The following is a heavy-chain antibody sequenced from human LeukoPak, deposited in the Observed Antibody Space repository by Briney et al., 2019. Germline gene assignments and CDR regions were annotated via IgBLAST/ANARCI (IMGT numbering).Heavy chain of an antibody. Sequence: GGSLRLSCAASGFTFSSYAMSWVRQAPGKGLEWVSAISGSGGGTYYADSVKGRFTISRDNSKNTLYLQMNSLRAEDTAVYYCAKVWDSSGWIWIDYWGQGTLVTVSS. CDR3: AKVWDSSGWIWIDY. CDR1: GFTFSSYA. V-gene: IGHV3-23*01. CDR2: ISGSGGGT. D-gene: IGHD6-19*01. J-gene: IGHJ4*02.